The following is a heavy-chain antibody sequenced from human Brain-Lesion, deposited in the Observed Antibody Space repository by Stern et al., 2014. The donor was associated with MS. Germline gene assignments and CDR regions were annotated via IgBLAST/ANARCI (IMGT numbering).Heavy chain of an antibody. Sequence: VQLVESGGGVVQPGRPLRLSCVASGFTFGSCAMHWVRQAPGKGLEWVAGVSYDGSNKYYADSVKGRFTISRDNSQNTLYMQMSSLRPEDTAVYYCAKDRQYLTYFFDHWGLGSLVTVSS. CDR1: GFTFGSCA. CDR3: AKDRQYLTYFFDH. CDR2: VSYDGSNK. D-gene: IGHD2/OR15-2a*01. V-gene: IGHV3-30*18. J-gene: IGHJ5*02.